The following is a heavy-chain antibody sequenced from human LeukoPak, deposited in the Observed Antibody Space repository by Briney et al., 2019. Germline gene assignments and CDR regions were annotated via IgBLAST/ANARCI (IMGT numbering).Heavy chain of an antibody. CDR2: IYHSGST. CDR3: ARQGDSIRGYYLDWSDS. J-gene: IGHJ5*01. D-gene: IGHD3-16*01. V-gene: IGHV4-39*01. Sequence: GSLRLSCAASGFTFSSYEMNWVRQPPGKGPEWIGTIYHSGSTHYNPSLESRITISIDTSKNQFSLKLGSVTAADTAEYFCARQGDSIRGYYLDWSDSWGQGTLVIVSS. CDR1: GFTFSSYE.